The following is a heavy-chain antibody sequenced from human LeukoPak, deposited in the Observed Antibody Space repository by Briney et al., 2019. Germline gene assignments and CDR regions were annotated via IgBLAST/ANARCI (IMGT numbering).Heavy chain of an antibody. D-gene: IGHD1-14*01. V-gene: IGHV3-21*06. Sequence: GGSLRLSCTASGLTFSTSGFNWVRQAPGKGLEWVASIGPTGSDRYHADSIKGRFTISRDNANNFLYLQMNSLRAEDTAVYYCATETNGRHYDYWGQGTLVTVSS. CDR1: GLTFSTSG. CDR3: ATETNGRHYDY. CDR2: IGPTGSDR. J-gene: IGHJ4*02.